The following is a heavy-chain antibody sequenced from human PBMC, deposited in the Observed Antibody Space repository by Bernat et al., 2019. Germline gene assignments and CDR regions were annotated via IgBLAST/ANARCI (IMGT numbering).Heavy chain of an antibody. D-gene: IGHD3-22*01. Sequence: EVQLVESGGGLVQPGGSLRLSCAASGFTFSSYWMHWVRQAPGKGLVWVSRINSDGSSKSYADSVKGRFTISRDNAKNTLYLQMNSLRAEDTAVYYCARGRGRYYYDSSGYGDAFDIWGQGTMVTVSS. CDR1: GFTFSSYW. CDR2: INSDGSSK. J-gene: IGHJ3*02. CDR3: ARGRGRYYYDSSGYGDAFDI. V-gene: IGHV3-74*01.